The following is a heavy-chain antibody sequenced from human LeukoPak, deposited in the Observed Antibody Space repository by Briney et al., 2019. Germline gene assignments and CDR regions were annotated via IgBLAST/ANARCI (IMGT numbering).Heavy chain of an antibody. CDR2: INHDGGDK. J-gene: IGHJ4*02. D-gene: IGHD4-17*01. CDR3: AITGGPTVTAFDL. Sequence: QAGGSLRLSCVASGFIFRNYWMSWVSQAPGKGLEWVANINHDGGDKNYVDSVKGRFTISRDNAKSSLYLQMNSLRVEDTAVYYCAITGGPTVTAFDLWGQGILVTVSS. CDR1: GFIFRNYW. V-gene: IGHV3-7*02.